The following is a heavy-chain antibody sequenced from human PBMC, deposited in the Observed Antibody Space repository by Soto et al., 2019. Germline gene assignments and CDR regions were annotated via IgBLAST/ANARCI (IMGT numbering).Heavy chain of an antibody. D-gene: IGHD1-7*01. Sequence: ASVKVSCKASGYTFTSYDINWVRQATGQGLEWMGWMNPNSGNTGYAQKFQGRVTMTRNTPISTAYMELSSLRSEDTAVYYCARMDWNYERVYYYYYGMDVWGQGTTVTVSS. CDR1: GYTFTSYD. CDR3: ARMDWNYERVYYYYYGMDV. J-gene: IGHJ6*02. CDR2: MNPNSGNT. V-gene: IGHV1-8*01.